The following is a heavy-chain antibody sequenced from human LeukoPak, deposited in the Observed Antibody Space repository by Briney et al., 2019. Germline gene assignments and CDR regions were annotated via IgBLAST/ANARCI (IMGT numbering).Heavy chain of an antibody. Sequence: PSETLSLTCTVSGASIIDSRYYWGWIRQPPGKGLEWIGGIYYVGITQYNPSLKSRVTISVDTSKNQFSLKLSSVTAADTAVYYCARYHAPMVRGDWGHYMDVWGKGTTVTVSS. CDR2: IYYVGIT. J-gene: IGHJ6*03. D-gene: IGHD3-10*01. CDR3: ARYHAPMVRGDWGHYMDV. CDR1: GASIIDSRYY. V-gene: IGHV4-39*07.